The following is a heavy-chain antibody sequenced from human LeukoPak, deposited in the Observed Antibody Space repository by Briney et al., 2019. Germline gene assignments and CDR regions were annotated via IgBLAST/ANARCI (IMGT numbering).Heavy chain of an antibody. V-gene: IGHV5-51*01. D-gene: IGHD6-19*01. CDR3: ARPPVAGTGKGAFDI. Sequence: GESLKISCRGSGYSFTSYWIGWVRQMPGKGLEWMGIIYPGDSDTRYSPSFQGQVTISADKSISTAYLQWSSLKASDTAMYYCARPPVAGTGKGAFDIWGQGTMVTVSS. CDR2: IYPGDSDT. J-gene: IGHJ3*02. CDR1: GYSFTSYW.